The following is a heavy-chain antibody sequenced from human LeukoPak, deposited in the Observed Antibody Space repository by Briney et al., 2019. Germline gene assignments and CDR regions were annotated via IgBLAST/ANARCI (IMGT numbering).Heavy chain of an antibody. CDR1: GFTFSRYA. V-gene: IGHV3-21*05. CDR3: ARDTFQPGLIDS. CDR2: INTDSSDI. J-gene: IGHJ4*02. Sequence: GGSLRLSCAASGFTFSRYAMNWVRQAPGKGLEWVSYINTDSSDIHYADSVKGQFTISRDNARNTLYLQLSSLRAEDSGVYYCARDTFQPGLIDSWGQGTLVTVSS. D-gene: IGHD2-2*01.